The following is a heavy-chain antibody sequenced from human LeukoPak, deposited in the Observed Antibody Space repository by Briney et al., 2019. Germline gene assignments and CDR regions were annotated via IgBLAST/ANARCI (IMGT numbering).Heavy chain of an antibody. V-gene: IGHV3-23*01. CDR2: INDNGDGT. D-gene: IGHD6-13*01. Sequence: SGGSLRLSCAASGFTFSSYAMSWVRQAPGKGLKWVSTINDNGDGTYYADSVKGRFTISRDNSKNTLYLQMNSLRAEDTAVYYCASDSSSWYALDYWGQGTLVTVSS. CDR3: ASDSSSWYALDY. CDR1: GFTFSSYA. J-gene: IGHJ4*02.